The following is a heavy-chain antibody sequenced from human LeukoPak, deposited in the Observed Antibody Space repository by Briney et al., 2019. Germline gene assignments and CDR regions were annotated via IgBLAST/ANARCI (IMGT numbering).Heavy chain of an antibody. CDR3: ARSNWNLYYFDY. D-gene: IGHD1-20*01. V-gene: IGHV3-43*01. CDR1: GFTFDDYT. CDR2: ITWDGGSA. Sequence: PGGSLRLSCAASGFTFDDYTMHWVRQAPGKGLEWVSLITWDGGSAFYADSVKGRFTISRDNSKNSLYLQMNSLRAEDTAVYYCARSNWNLYYFDYWGQGTLVTVSS. J-gene: IGHJ4*02.